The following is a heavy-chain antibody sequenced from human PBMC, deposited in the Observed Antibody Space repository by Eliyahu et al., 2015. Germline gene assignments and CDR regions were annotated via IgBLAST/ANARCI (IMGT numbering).Heavy chain of an antibody. V-gene: IGHV3-30*02. CDR2: LRYDGSNK. CDR3: ARGSVTTGRFDY. Sequence: QVQLVESGGGVVQPGGSLRLSCAASGFTFSSYGMHWVRQAPDKGVEWVAFLRYDGSNKYYADSVKGRFTISRDNSENTLYLQMNSLRAEDTAVYYCARGSVTTGRFDYWGQGTLVTVSS. J-gene: IGHJ4*02. CDR1: GFTFSSYG. D-gene: IGHD4-17*01.